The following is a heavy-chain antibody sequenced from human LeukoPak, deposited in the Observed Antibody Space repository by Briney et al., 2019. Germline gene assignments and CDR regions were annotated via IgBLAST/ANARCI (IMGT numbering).Heavy chain of an antibody. CDR3: ARESNYYDSSGYFRNLAFDY. CDR2: IYYSGST. J-gene: IGHJ4*02. D-gene: IGHD3-22*01. CDR1: GGSTSSYY. Sequence: SETLSLTCTVSGGSTSSYYWSWIRQPPGKGLEWIGYIYYSGSTNYNPSLKSRVTISVDTSKNQFSLKLSSVTAADTAVYYCARESNYYDSSGYFRNLAFDYWGQGTLVTVSS. V-gene: IGHV4-59*01.